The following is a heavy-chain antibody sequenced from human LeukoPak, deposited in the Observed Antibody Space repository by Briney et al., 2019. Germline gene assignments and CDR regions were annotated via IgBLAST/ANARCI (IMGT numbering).Heavy chain of an antibody. Sequence: SVTVSCKASGGTFSSYAISWVRQAPGQGLEWMGGIIPIFGTANYAQKFQGRVTITADKSTSTAYMELSSLRSEDTAVYYCASIPSPYDSSGYYPYYFDYWGQGTMVTVSS. CDR3: ASIPSPYDSSGYYPYYFDY. D-gene: IGHD3-22*01. CDR2: IIPIFGTA. J-gene: IGHJ4*02. CDR1: GGTFSSYA. V-gene: IGHV1-69*06.